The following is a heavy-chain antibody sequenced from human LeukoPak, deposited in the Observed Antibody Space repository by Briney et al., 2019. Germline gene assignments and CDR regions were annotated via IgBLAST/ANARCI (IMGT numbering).Heavy chain of an antibody. CDR1: GYTFTGYY. CDR2: INPNSGGT. V-gene: IGHV1-2*04. D-gene: IGHD3-10*01. Sequence: GASVKVSCKASGYTFTGYYMHWVRQAPGQGLEWMGWINPNSGGTNYAQKFQGWVTMTRDTSISTAYMELSRLRSDDTAVYYCARGGYYYGSGSYYYFDYWGQGTLVTVSS. CDR3: ARGGYYYGSGSYYYFDY. J-gene: IGHJ4*02.